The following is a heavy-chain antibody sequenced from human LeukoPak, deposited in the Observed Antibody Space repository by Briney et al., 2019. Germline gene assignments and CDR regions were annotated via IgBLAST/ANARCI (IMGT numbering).Heavy chain of an antibody. J-gene: IGHJ4*02. CDR2: IWYDGSNK. CDR3: ARVRRHCSGGSCYFYYFDY. Sequence: GRSLRLSCAASGFTFSSYGTHWVRQAPGKGLEWVAVIWYDGSNKYYADSVKGRFTISRDNSKNTLYLQMNSLRAEDTAVYYYARVRRHCSGGSCYFYYFDYWGQGTLVTVSS. D-gene: IGHD2-15*01. CDR1: GFTFSSYG. V-gene: IGHV3-33*01.